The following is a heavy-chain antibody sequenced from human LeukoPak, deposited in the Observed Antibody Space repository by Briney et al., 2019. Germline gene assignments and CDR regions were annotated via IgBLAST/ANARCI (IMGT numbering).Heavy chain of an antibody. Sequence: SETLSLTCAVSGGSFSGYYWSWIRQPPGKGLELIGDMNHSGSTNYNPSLKSRVTLSVDTSKNQFSLKLSSETGADTAVYYCARAARSTPYYMDVWGKGTTVTVSS. D-gene: IGHD4-23*01. CDR1: GGSFSGYY. CDR2: MNHSGST. CDR3: ARAARSTPYYMDV. V-gene: IGHV4-34*01. J-gene: IGHJ6*03.